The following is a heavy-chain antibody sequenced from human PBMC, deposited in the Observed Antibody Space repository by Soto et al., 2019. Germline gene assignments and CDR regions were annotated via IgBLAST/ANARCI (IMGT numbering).Heavy chain of an antibody. Sequence: GASVQVSCQASGGTFRSHSINWVRQAPGQGLEWMGGIITLFGTANYAQNFQGRVTITADQSTSTAYMELNSLRDEDTAVYYCARDWTDASFAWFDPWGQGNLVTVSA. CDR1: GGTFRSHS. CDR2: IITLFGTA. D-gene: IGHD2-2*01. CDR3: ARDWTDASFAWFDP. J-gene: IGHJ5*02. V-gene: IGHV1-69*01.